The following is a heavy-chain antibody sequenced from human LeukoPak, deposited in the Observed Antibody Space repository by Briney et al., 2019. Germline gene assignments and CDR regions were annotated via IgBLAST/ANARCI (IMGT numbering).Heavy chain of an antibody. J-gene: IGHJ4*02. CDR1: GYTFTGNY. CDR2: INSNSGGP. Sequence: ASVKVSCKASGYTFTGNYIHWVRQAPGQGLEWMGWINSNSGGPNYAQKFQGRVTMTRDTSISTVYMELSRLRSDDTAVYYCAGEGGYNWNGHFDYWGQGTLVTVSS. D-gene: IGHD1-1*01. V-gene: IGHV1-2*02. CDR3: AGEGGYNWNGHFDY.